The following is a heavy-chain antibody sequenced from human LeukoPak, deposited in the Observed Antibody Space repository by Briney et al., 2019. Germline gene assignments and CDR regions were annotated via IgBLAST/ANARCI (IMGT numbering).Heavy chain of an antibody. D-gene: IGHD5-18*01. V-gene: IGHV4-59*11. Sequence: SETLSLTCTVSGGSISSHYWSWIRQPPGKGLEWIGYIYYSGSTNYNPSLKSRVSISLDTSKIHFSLELSSVTAADTAVYYCARAGNTAMVEFDYWGQGTLVTVSS. CDR2: IYYSGST. CDR1: GGSISSHY. J-gene: IGHJ4*02. CDR3: ARAGNTAMVEFDY.